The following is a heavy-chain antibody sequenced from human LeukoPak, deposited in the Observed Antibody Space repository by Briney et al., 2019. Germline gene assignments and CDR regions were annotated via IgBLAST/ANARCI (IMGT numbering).Heavy chain of an antibody. CDR2: ISYDGSNK. CDR3: ARDLSYSSGPGQH. D-gene: IGHD6-19*01. CDR1: GFTFSSYA. Sequence: PGRSLRLSCAASGFTFSSYAMHWVRQAPGKGLEWVAVISYDGSNKYYADSVKGRFTISRDNSKNTLYLQMNSLRAEDTAVYYCARDLSYSSGPGQHWGQGTLATVSS. V-gene: IGHV3-30-3*01. J-gene: IGHJ1*01.